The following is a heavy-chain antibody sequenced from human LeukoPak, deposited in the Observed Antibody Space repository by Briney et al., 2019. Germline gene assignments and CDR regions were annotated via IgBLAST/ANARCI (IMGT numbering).Heavy chain of an antibody. V-gene: IGHV4-59*08. CDR3: ARHPFSDGFDL. CDR1: GGSISTFY. Sequence: KSSETLSLTCTVSGGSISTFYWRWLRQPPGKGLEWIGYIFHTGHSNHNPSLKRRVTISVDTSKNQFSLNLNSVTAADTAMYYCARHPFSDGFDLWGQGTMVTASS. CDR2: IFHTGHS. J-gene: IGHJ3*01.